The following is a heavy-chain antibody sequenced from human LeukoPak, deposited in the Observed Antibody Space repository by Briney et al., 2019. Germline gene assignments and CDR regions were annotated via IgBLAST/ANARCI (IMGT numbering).Heavy chain of an antibody. V-gene: IGHV3-33*01. Sequence: GTSLRLSCAASGFTFSSYGMHWVRQAPGKGLEWVAVIWYDGSEKYYADSVKGRFTISRDNSKNTLFLQMSSLTAEDSAVYYCARWSCDHWGQGTLVTVSS. J-gene: IGHJ5*02. CDR2: IWYDGSEK. CDR1: GFTFSSYG. CDR3: ARWSCDH.